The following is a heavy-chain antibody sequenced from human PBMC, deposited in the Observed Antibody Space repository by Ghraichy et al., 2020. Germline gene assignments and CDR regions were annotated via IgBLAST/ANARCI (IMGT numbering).Heavy chain of an antibody. CDR2: IWNDGSKA. CDR1: GFTFSRYG. J-gene: IGHJ4*02. V-gene: IGHV3-33*01. CDR3: ARDDDDYDVCGY. Sequence: GGSLRLSCAASGFTFSRYGMHWVRQAPGKGLESVAVIWNDGSKAYYGDSVKGRFTIPRDNSKNTLYLQLNSLRAEDTAVYYCARDDDDYDVCGYWGQGTLVIVSS. D-gene: IGHD3-3*01.